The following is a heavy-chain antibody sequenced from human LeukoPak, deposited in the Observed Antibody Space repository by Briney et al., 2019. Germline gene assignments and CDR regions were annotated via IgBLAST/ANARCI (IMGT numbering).Heavy chain of an antibody. V-gene: IGHV1-69*01. CDR1: GGTFSSYA. Sequence: SVKVSCKASGGTFSSYAISWVRQAPGQGLEWMGGIIPIFGTANYAQKFQGRVTITADESTSTAYMELSSLRSEDTAVYYCARAILKYCSGGSCYRSFDYWGQGTLVTVSP. J-gene: IGHJ4*02. CDR3: ARAILKYCSGGSCYRSFDY. CDR2: IIPIFGTA. D-gene: IGHD2-15*01.